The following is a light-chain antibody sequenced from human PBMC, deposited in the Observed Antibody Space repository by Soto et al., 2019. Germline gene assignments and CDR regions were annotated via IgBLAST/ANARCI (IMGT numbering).Light chain of an antibody. CDR3: QQYKSYPWT. CDR1: QSISSW. J-gene: IGKJ1*01. CDR2: KAS. V-gene: IGKV1-5*03. Sequence: DIQMTQSPSTLSASVGDRVTITCRASQSISSWLAWYQQKPGKAPKLLIYKASSLESGVPSRFSGSGSGTEFTLTISSLQPDDFANYYCQQYKSYPWTFGQGTKVEIK.